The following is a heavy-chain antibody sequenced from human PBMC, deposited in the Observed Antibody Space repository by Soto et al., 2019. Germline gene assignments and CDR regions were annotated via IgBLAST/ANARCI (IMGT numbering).Heavy chain of an antibody. Sequence: QVQMVQSGAEVKKPGASVKVSCKASGYTFTSYGISWVRQAPGQGLEWMGWISAYNGNTNYAQKLQGRATMTTDTSTITAYMELRSLRSYVTAVSYCAILAPPGDDWGQGTLDPVSS. CDR1: GYTFTSYG. V-gene: IGHV1-18*01. CDR3: AILAPPGDD. CDR2: ISAYNGNT. J-gene: IGHJ4*02.